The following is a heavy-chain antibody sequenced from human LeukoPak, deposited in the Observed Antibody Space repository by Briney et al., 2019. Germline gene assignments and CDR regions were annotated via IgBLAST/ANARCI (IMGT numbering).Heavy chain of an antibody. J-gene: IGHJ4*02. Sequence: SETLSLTCTVSGGSLIPYYWGWIRQPPGKGLEWIGYIYYSGSTNYNPSLRSRVTISVDTSKSQFSLKLRSVTAADTAVYYCARGSPVGDYWGQGTLVTVSS. D-gene: IGHD2-15*01. CDR1: GGSLIPYY. V-gene: IGHV4-59*01. CDR2: IYYSGST. CDR3: ARGSPVGDY.